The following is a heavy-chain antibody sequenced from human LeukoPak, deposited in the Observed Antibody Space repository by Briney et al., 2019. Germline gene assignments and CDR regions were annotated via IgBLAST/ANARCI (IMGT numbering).Heavy chain of an antibody. D-gene: IGHD2-15*01. CDR2: INHSGST. CDR1: GGSFSVYY. Sequence: SETLSLTCAVYGGSFSVYYWSWIRQPPGKGLEWIGEINHSGSTNYNPSLKSRVTISVDTSKNQFSLKLSSVTAADTAVYYCARDLVVVAATGWFDPWGQGTLVTVSS. J-gene: IGHJ5*02. CDR3: ARDLVVVAATGWFDP. V-gene: IGHV4-34*01.